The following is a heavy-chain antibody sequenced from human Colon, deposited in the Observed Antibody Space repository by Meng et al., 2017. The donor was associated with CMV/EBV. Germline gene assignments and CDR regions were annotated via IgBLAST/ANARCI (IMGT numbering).Heavy chain of an antibody. Sequence: GESLKISCAASGFTFSSYSMNWVCQAPGKGLEWVSSISSSSSYIYYADSVKGRFTIFRDNAKNSLYLQMNSLRAEDTAVYYCAVIGGCSSTSCSVPGNWFDPWGQGTLVTVSS. CDR2: ISSSSSYI. CDR1: GFTFSSYS. D-gene: IGHD2-2*01. V-gene: IGHV3-21*01. J-gene: IGHJ5*02. CDR3: AVIGGCSSTSCSVPGNWFDP.